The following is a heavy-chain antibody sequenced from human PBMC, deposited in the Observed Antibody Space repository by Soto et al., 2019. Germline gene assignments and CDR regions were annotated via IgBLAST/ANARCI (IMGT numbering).Heavy chain of an antibody. CDR1: GGTFSSYA. CDR3: ARDRGGSYYSSPYYYYYGMDV. J-gene: IGHJ6*02. V-gene: IGHV1-69*06. Sequence: SVKVSCKASGGTFSSYAISWVRQAPGQGLEWMGGIIPIFGTANYARKFQGRVTITADKSTSTAYMELSSLRSEDTAVYYCARDRGGSYYSSPYYYYYGMDVWGQGTTVTVSS. CDR2: IIPIFGTA. D-gene: IGHD1-26*01.